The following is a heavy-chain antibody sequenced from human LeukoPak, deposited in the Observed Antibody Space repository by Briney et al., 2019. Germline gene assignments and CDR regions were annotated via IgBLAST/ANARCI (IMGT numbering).Heavy chain of an antibody. Sequence: SSETLSLTCTVSGGSISSYYWSWIRQPPGKGLEWIGYIYYSGSTNYNPSLKSRVTISVDTSKNQFSLKLSSVTAADTAVYYCARGSRAKLNNWFDPWGQGTLVTVSS. CDR1: GGSISSYY. CDR2: IYYSGST. CDR3: ARGSRAKLNNWFDP. D-gene: IGHD4-23*01. J-gene: IGHJ5*02. V-gene: IGHV4-59*01.